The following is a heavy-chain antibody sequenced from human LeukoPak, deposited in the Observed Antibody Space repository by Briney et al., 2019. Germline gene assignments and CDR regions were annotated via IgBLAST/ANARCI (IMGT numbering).Heavy chain of an antibody. CDR2: IYTSGST. D-gene: IGHD3-10*01. CDR3: AREGRWFGEWNWFDP. Sequence: SETLSLTCTVSGGSISSGSYYWSWIRQPPGKGLEGMGRIYTSGSTTYNPSLKSRVTISVDTSKNQFSLKLSSVPAADTAVYYCAREGRWFGEWNWFDPWGQGTLVTVSS. V-gene: IGHV4-61*02. CDR1: GGSISSGSYY. J-gene: IGHJ5*02.